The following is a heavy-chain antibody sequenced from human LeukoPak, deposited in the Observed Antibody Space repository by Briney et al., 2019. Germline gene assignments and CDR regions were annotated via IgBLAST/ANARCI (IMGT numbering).Heavy chain of an antibody. Sequence: PGGSLSHSCAASGFTFSSYVLSWVRQAPGKGLEWVSAISGSGSNTYYADSVKGRFTMSRVNSKNTLHLQMNSLRAEDTAVYFCAKTVSGSHSYHGVDYWGQGTLVFVSS. CDR1: GFTFSSYV. D-gene: IGHD3-16*02. V-gene: IGHV3-23*01. CDR3: AKTVSGSHSYHGVDY. CDR2: ISGSGSNT. J-gene: IGHJ4*02.